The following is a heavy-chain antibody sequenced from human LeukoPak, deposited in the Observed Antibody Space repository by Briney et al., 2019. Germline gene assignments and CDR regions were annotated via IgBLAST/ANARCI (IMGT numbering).Heavy chain of an antibody. D-gene: IGHD6-13*01. CDR2: IYTSGST. V-gene: IGHV4-4*07. CDR3: ARDVVAAAGTWDY. CDR1: GDSISSFY. J-gene: IGHJ4*02. Sequence: SETLSLTCTVSGDSISSFYWPWIRQPAGKGLEWIGRIYTSGSTNYNPSLKSRVTMSVDTSKNQFSLKLSSVTTADTAVYYCARDVVAAAGTWDYWGQGTLVTVSS.